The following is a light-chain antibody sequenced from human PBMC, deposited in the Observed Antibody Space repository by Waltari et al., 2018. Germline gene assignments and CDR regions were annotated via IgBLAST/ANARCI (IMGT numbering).Light chain of an antibody. J-gene: IGKJ4*01. CDR2: WAS. Sequence: DIVMTQSPDSLAVSLGERATIKCKSSQRVSYSSNDKKFLAWYQHKGGQPPKLLISWASTPESGVPDRFSGSGSGADFALTISSLQAEDVAVYYCRQYYTAPVTFGGGTKVEI. CDR1: QRVSYSSNDKKF. V-gene: IGKV4-1*01. CDR3: RQYYTAPVT.